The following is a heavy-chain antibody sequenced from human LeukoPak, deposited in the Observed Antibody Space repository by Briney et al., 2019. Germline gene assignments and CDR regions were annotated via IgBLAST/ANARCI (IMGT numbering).Heavy chain of an antibody. D-gene: IGHD3-22*01. Sequence: SETLSLTCAVYGGSFSGYYWSWIRQPPGKGLEWIGEINHSGSTNYNPSLKSRVTISVDTSKNQFSLKLSSVTAADTAVYYCARDYYGSSGYYWVDYWGQGTLVTVSS. V-gene: IGHV4-34*01. CDR1: GGSFSGYY. J-gene: IGHJ4*02. CDR3: ARDYYGSSGYYWVDY. CDR2: INHSGST.